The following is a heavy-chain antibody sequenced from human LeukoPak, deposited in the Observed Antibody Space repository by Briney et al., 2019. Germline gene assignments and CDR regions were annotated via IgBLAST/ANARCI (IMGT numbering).Heavy chain of an antibody. CDR2: ISSSSSYI. CDR1: GFTFSSYC. CDR3: ARGAASTPYFDY. Sequence: GGSLRLSCAASGFTFSSYCMNWVRQAPGKGLEWVSSISSSSSYIYYADSVKGRFTISRDNAKNSLYLQMNSLRAEDTAVYYCARGAASTPYFDYWGQGTLVTVSS. D-gene: IGHD2-15*01. V-gene: IGHV3-21*01. J-gene: IGHJ4*02.